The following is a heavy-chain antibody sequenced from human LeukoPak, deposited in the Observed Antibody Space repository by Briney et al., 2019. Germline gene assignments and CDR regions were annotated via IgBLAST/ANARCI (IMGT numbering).Heavy chain of an antibody. Sequence: GASVKVSCKASGYSFTSHYMHWVRQAPGNGLEWMGLFNPSGSSTLYAQKFQGRVTMTRDMSTTTDYMELSSLRSEDTAVYYCARDNSVGDIAWWFDPWGQGTLVTVSS. V-gene: IGHV1-46*01. J-gene: IGHJ5*02. CDR2: FNPSGSST. CDR3: ARDNSVGDIAWWFDP. D-gene: IGHD3-16*02. CDR1: GYSFTSHY.